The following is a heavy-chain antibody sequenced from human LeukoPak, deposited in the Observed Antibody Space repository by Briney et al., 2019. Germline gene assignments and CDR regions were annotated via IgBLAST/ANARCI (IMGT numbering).Heavy chain of an antibody. J-gene: IGHJ2*01. CDR1: GGSFSGYY. CDR2: INHSGST. CDR3: ARVTREAARYWYFDL. V-gene: IGHV4-34*01. Sequence: SETLSLTCAVYGGSFSGYYWSWIRQPPGKGLEWIGEINHSGSTNHNPSLKSRVTISVDTSKNQFSLKLSTVTAADTAVYFCARVTREAARYWYFDLWGRGTLVTVSS. D-gene: IGHD6-6*01.